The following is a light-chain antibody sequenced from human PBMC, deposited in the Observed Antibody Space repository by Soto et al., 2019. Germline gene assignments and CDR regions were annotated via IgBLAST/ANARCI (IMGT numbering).Light chain of an antibody. CDR3: QSYDSSLSGWV. Sequence: SVLPQPPSVSGAPGQRVTISCTGSSSNIGAGYDVHWYQQLPGTAPKLLIYGNSNRPSGVPDRFSGSKSGTSASLAITGLQAEDEADYYCQSYDSSLSGWVFGGGTKVTVL. V-gene: IGLV1-40*01. CDR2: GNS. J-gene: IGLJ3*02. CDR1: SSNIGAGYD.